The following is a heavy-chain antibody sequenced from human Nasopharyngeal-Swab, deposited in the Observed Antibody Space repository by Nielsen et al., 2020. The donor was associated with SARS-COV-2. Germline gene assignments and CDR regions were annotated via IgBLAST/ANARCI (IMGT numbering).Heavy chain of an antibody. CDR2: IIPALGLP. CDR3: AREGEYGAYDAPDY. J-gene: IGHJ4*02. V-gene: IGHV1-69*10. CDR1: GDTFTNSA. Sequence: SVKVSCKTSGDTFTNSAISWVRQAPGQGLEWMGGIIPALGLPNYAQKFRGRVTISADRSTTTSYLELSSLRSEDTAIYYCAREGEYGAYDAPDYWGQGTLVTVSS. D-gene: IGHD5-12*01.